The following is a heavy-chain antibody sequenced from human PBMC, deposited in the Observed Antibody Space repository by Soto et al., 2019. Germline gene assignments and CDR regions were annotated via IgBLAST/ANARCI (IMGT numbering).Heavy chain of an antibody. CDR1: GFPFGENA. D-gene: IGHD6-19*01. V-gene: IGHV3-23*01. J-gene: IGHJ4*02. Sequence: LRLSCAASGFPFGENAMSWVRQAPGKGLEWVSGISDSGATTYYADSVRGRFTVSRDNSKNTLYLQMKSLRAEDSASYYCAKEDTSSGSLDYWGQGALVTVSS. CDR3: AKEDTSSGSLDY. CDR2: ISDSGATT.